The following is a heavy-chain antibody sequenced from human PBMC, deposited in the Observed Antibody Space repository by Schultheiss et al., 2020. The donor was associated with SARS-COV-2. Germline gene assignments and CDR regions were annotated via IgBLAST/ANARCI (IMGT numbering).Heavy chain of an antibody. D-gene: IGHD3-16*01. V-gene: IGHV3-74*01. CDR1: GFTFSRYW. Sequence: GESLKISCAASGFTFSRYWIHWVRQAPGKGLVWVSRINPDGSTTNYADSVKGRFTISRDNAKNTLYLQMNRLRAEDTAVYFCTRDFDASSAYWGQGTLVTVSS. CDR2: INPDGSTT. CDR3: TRDFDASSAY. J-gene: IGHJ4*02.